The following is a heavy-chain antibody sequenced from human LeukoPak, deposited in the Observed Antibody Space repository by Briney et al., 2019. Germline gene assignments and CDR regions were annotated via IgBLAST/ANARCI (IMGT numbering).Heavy chain of an antibody. Sequence: SETLSLTCTVSGGSISSYYWSWIRQPPGKGLEWIGYIYYSGSTNYNPSLKSRVTISVDTSKNQFSLKLSSVTAADTAVYYCARDFGVGATRGWFDPWGQGTLVTASS. CDR2: IYYSGST. D-gene: IGHD3-16*01. V-gene: IGHV4-59*01. J-gene: IGHJ5*02. CDR1: GGSISSYY. CDR3: ARDFGVGATRGWFDP.